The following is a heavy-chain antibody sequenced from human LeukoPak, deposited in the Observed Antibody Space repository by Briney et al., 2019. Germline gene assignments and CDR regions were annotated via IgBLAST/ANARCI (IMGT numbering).Heavy chain of an antibody. J-gene: IGHJ4*02. CDR3: ARLKYYYDSSGYYLDY. CDR2: IDPSDSYT. Sequence: GESLSISCKGSGYSFTTYWISWVRQMPGKGLEWMGKIDPSDSYTNYSPSFQGHVTISTDKSISTAYLHWSSLKASDTAMYYCARLKYYYDSSGYYLDYWGQGTLVTVSS. D-gene: IGHD3-22*01. V-gene: IGHV5-10-1*01. CDR1: GYSFTTYW.